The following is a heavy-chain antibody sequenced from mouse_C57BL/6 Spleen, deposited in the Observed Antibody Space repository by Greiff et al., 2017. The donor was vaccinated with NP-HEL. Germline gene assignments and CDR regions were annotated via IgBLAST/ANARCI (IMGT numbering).Heavy chain of an antibody. Sequence: QVQLQQSGPGLVAPSQSLSITCTVSGFSLTSYAISWVRQPPGKGLEWLGVIWTGGGTNYNSALKSRLSISKDNSKSQVFLKMNSLQTDDTARYYCARNPSYGSTPYAMDYWGQGTSVTVSS. D-gene: IGHD1-1*01. V-gene: IGHV2-9-1*01. CDR2: IWTGGGT. CDR3: ARNPSYGSTPYAMDY. CDR1: GFSLTSYA. J-gene: IGHJ4*01.